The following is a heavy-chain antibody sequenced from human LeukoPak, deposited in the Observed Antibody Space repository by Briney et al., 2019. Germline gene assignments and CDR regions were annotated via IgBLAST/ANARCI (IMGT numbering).Heavy chain of an antibody. D-gene: IGHD4-17*01. J-gene: IGHJ4*02. CDR1: GYSISSGYY. Sequence: SETLSLTCAASGYSISSGYYWGWIRQPPGKGLEWIGSIYHSGSTYYNPSLKSRVTISVDTSKNQFSLKLSSVTAADTAVYYCARGPPSYGDLRGYSFDYWGQGTLVTVSS. CDR3: ARGPPSYGDLRGYSFDY. CDR2: IYHSGST. V-gene: IGHV4-38-2*01.